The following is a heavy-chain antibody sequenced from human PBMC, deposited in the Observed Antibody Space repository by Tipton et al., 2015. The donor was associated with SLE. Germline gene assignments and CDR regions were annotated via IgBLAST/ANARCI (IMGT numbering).Heavy chain of an antibody. D-gene: IGHD3-16*01. CDR3: ARGVSGYYFYSYRDV. CDR1: RGSLTGYS. CDR2: IDRDGSP. V-gene: IGHV4-34*01. J-gene: IGHJ6*03. Sequence: GLVKPSETLSLVCVVNRGSLTGYSWNWIRQFPGKGLEWIGEIDRDGSPNYKSSLQNRVTMSVDRSGNQFSLRLTSVTAADTAVYYCARGVSGYYFYSYRDVWGKGTTVTISS.